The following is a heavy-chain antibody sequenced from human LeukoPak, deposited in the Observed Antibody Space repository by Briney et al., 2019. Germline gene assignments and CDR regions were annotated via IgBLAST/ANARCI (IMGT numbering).Heavy chain of an antibody. CDR1: GGSISSYY. J-gene: IGHJ5*02. D-gene: IGHD2-2*02. CDR2: IYYSGST. V-gene: IGHV4-59*01. Sequence: PSETLSLTCTVSGGSISSYYWSWIRQPPGKGLEWIGYIYYSGSTNYNPSLKSRVTISVDTSKNQFSQKLSSVTAADTAVYYCARVQGRYCSSTSCYSWFDPWGQGTLVTVSS. CDR3: ARVQGRYCSSTSCYSWFDP.